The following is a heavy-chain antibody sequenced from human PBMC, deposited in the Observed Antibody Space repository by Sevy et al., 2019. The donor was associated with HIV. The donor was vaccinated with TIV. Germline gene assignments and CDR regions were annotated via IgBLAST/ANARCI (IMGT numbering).Heavy chain of an antibody. Sequence: GGSLRLSCAASGFSFNLYAMTWVRQAPGKGLEWVSTISVSGGSTYYADSVKGQFTISRDNSKNTLYLQMNSLRAEDTAVYYCAKDHDNNWLDPWGQGTLVTVSS. CDR3: AKDHDNNWLDP. CDR1: GFSFNLYA. D-gene: IGHD3-9*01. V-gene: IGHV3-23*01. J-gene: IGHJ5*02. CDR2: ISVSGGST.